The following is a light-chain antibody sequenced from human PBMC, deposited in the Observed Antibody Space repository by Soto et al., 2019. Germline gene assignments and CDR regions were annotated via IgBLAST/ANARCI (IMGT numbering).Light chain of an antibody. V-gene: IGKV1-39*01. CDR3: QQSYSIPFT. Sequence: DIQMTQSPSSLSASAGDRVTITCRASQSISSYLNWYQQKPGKAPKLLIYAASSLQSGVPSRFSGSGSGTDFTLTISSLQPEDFATYYCQQSYSIPFTFGPGTKLDIK. CDR2: AAS. CDR1: QSISSY. J-gene: IGKJ3*01.